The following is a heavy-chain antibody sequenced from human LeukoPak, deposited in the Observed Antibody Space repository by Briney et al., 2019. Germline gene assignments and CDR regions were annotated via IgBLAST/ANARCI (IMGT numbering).Heavy chain of an antibody. CDR1: GFTFSSYG. D-gene: IGHD6-6*01. Sequence: PGGSLRLSCAASGFTFSSYGMHWVRQAPGKGLEWVSAISGSGGSTYYADSVKGRFTISRDNSKNTLYLQMNTLRAEDTAVYYCAKDHGIEVRRGAFDFWGQGTLVTVSS. J-gene: IGHJ4*02. V-gene: IGHV3-23*01. CDR3: AKDHGIEVRRGAFDF. CDR2: ISGSGGST.